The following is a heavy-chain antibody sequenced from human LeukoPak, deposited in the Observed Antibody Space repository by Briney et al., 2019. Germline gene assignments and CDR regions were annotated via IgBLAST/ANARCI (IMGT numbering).Heavy chain of an antibody. CDR2: IRSKANGYAT. J-gene: IGHJ4*02. CDR3: FQYSSSPRDY. D-gene: IGHD6-6*01. Sequence: PGGSLRLSCAASGFTFSGSAMHWVRQASGKGLEWVGRIRSKANGYATAYAASVKGRFTISRDDSKNTAYLQMNSLKTEDTAVYYCFQYSSSPRDYWGQGTLVTVSS. V-gene: IGHV3-73*01. CDR1: GFTFSGSA.